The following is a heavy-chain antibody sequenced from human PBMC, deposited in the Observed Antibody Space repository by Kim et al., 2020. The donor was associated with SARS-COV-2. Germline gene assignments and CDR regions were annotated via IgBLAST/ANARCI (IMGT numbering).Heavy chain of an antibody. J-gene: IGHJ4*02. V-gene: IGHV3-23*01. CDR3: AKDYGGLGIAAAGEGYFDY. CDR1: GFTFSSYA. Sequence: GGSLRLSCAASGFTFSSYAMSWVRQAPGKGLEWVSAISGSGGSTYYADSVKGRFTISRDNSKNTLYLQMNSLRAEDTAVYYCAKDYGGLGIAAAGEGYFDYWGQGTLVTVSS. D-gene: IGHD6-13*01. CDR2: ISGSGGST.